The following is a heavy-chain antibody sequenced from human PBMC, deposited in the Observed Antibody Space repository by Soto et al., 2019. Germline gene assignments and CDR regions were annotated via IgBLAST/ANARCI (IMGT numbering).Heavy chain of an antibody. CDR1: GYTFTSYG. CDR2: ISAYNGNT. J-gene: IGHJ4*02. D-gene: IGHD3-22*01. Sequence: QVQLVQSGAEVKKPGASVKVSCKASGYTFTSYGISWVRQAPGQGLEWMEWISAYNGNTNYAQKLQGRVTMTTDTSTSTAYMELRSLRSDDTAVYYCARSTDYYDSSGYYYSKGVSDYWGQGTLVTVSS. V-gene: IGHV1-18*01. CDR3: ARSTDYYDSSGYYYSKGVSDY.